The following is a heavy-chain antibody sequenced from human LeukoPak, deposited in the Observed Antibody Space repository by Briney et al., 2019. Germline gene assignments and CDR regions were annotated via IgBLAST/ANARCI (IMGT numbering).Heavy chain of an antibody. CDR2: ISGTADTT. J-gene: IGHJ4*02. Sequence: GGSLRLSCAGSGFYSNDYARYAMSWVRQAPGKGLEWVSAISGTADTTKYADSVKGRFTISRDNSKNTLYLQMNSLRAEDTAVYYCARIGPGTDVYNSFDYWGQGTLVAVSS. CDR1: GFYSNDYARYA. CDR3: ARIGPGTDVYNSFDY. V-gene: IGHV3-23*01. D-gene: IGHD5-24*01.